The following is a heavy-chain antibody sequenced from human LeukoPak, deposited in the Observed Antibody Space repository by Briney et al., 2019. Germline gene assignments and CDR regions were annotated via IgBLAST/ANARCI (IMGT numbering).Heavy chain of an antibody. V-gene: IGHV1-18*01. D-gene: IGHD3-22*01. CDR2: ISAYNGNT. CDR3: ASYDYYDSSGYYPFGY. CDR1: GYTFTSYG. J-gene: IGHJ4*02. Sequence: GASVKVSCKASGYTFTSYGISWVRQAPGQGLEWMGWISAYNGNTNYAQKLQGRVTMTTDTSTSTAYMELRSLRSDDTAVYYCASYDYYDSSGYYPFGYWGQGTLVTVSS.